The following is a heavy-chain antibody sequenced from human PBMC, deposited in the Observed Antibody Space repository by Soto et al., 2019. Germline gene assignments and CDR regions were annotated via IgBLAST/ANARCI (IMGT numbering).Heavy chain of an antibody. CDR2: INHSGIT. V-gene: IGHV4-34*01. CDR3: AQRTPEYGMDV. Sequence: PSETLSLTCAVYGGSFSDNFWSWIRQPPGKGLEWIGEINHSGITKYKPSLKSRVTISLDTSKNQFSLRLRSLTAADTATYYCAQRTPEYGMDVWGQGTMVTVSS. CDR1: GGSFSDNF. J-gene: IGHJ6*02.